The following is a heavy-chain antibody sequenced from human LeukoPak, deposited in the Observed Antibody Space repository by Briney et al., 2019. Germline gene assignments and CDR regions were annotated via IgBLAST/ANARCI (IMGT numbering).Heavy chain of an antibody. D-gene: IGHD6-19*01. CDR3: ARVGQWLSYSFDF. V-gene: IGHV3-66*01. J-gene: IGHJ4*02. CDR2: IYSGGST. Sequence: PGGSLRVSCVVSGFTVSTNYMSWVCQAPGNGLEWGSLIYSGGSTYYADSVRGRFIIPSDNSNNTLYLQLNSLRAEHTAVSYCARVGQWLSYSFDFWGQGTLVTVSS. CDR1: GFTVSTNY.